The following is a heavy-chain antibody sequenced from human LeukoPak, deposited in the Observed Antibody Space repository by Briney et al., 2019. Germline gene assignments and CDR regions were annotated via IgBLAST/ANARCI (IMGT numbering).Heavy chain of an antibody. V-gene: IGHV1-2*06. D-gene: IGHD3-3*01. Sequence: ASVKVSCKASGYTFTGYYMHWVRQAPGQGLEWMGRINPNSGGTNYAQKLQGRVTMTTDTSTSTAYMELRSLRSDDTAVYYCARGYDFWSGYSPEGVWGQGTTVTVSS. J-gene: IGHJ6*02. CDR3: ARGYDFWSGYSPEGV. CDR2: INPNSGGT. CDR1: GYTFTGYY.